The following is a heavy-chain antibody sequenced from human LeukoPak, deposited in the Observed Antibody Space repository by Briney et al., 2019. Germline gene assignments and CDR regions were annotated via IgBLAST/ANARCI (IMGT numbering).Heavy chain of an antibody. Sequence: GGSLRLSCAASGFIFDDYTMHWVRQAPGKGLEWVSLINWDGGSTYYADSVRGRFTISRDNSKNSLYLQMNSLRTEDTALYSCAKGNYYSSWSGYFDYWGQGTLVTVSS. CDR2: INWDGGST. J-gene: IGHJ4*02. D-gene: IGHD3-3*01. CDR3: AKGNYYSSWSGYFDY. V-gene: IGHV3-43*01. CDR1: GFIFDDYT.